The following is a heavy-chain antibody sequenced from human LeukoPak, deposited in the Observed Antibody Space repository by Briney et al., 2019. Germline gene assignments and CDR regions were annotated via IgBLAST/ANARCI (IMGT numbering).Heavy chain of an antibody. CDR3: ARGRGWVDH. V-gene: IGHV3-7*01. J-gene: IGHJ4*02. Sequence: GSLRLSCAASGFTFDDYAMHWVRQAPEKGLEWVANIHDDGIVTHYVDSVKGRFTISRDNARNSVNLQLNSLRVEDTALYYCARGRGWVDHWGQGTLVTVSS. D-gene: IGHD3-16*01. CDR2: IHDDGIVT. CDR1: GFTFDDYA.